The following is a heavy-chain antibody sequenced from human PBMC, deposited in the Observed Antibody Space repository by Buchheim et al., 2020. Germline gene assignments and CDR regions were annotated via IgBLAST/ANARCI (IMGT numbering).Heavy chain of an antibody. CDR2: IYWDDDK. CDR1: GFSLSTSGVG. Sequence: QITLKESGPTLVKPTQTLTLTCTFSGFSLSTSGVGVGWIRQPPGKALEWLALIYWDDDKRYSPSLKSRLTITKDTSTNQAGLTMTNMDPVDTATYYCAHSAYDYIWGSHRIFDYWGQGTL. V-gene: IGHV2-5*02. J-gene: IGHJ4*02. D-gene: IGHD3-16*02. CDR3: AHSAYDYIWGSHRIFDY.